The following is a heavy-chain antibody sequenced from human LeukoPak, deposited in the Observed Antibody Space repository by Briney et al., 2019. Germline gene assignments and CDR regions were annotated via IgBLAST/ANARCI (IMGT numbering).Heavy chain of an antibody. CDR2: TGSGGST. CDR3: AKEKGRDSSSWYSDY. Sequence: TGSGGSTYYADSVKGRFTISRDNSKNTLYLQMNSLRAEDTAVYYCAKEKGRDSSSWYSDYWGQGTLVTVSS. D-gene: IGHD6-13*01. V-gene: IGHV3-23*01. J-gene: IGHJ4*02.